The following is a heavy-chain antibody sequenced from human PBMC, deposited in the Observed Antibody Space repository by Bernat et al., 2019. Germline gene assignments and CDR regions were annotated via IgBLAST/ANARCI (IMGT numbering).Heavy chain of an antibody. CDR2: FYYRGST. CDR3: ARRLDRNSLDY. J-gene: IGHJ4*02. CDR1: GVSISTYQ. V-gene: IGHV4-59*08. D-gene: IGHD1-14*01. Sequence: QVQLRESGPGLVKPSETLSLTCTVSGVSISTYQWNWIRQSPGMGLQWIGNFYYRGSTNYNPSLKGRVTISVDTSNNQFSLRLTSVTAADTAVYYCARRLDRNSLDYWGQGIVVTVSS.